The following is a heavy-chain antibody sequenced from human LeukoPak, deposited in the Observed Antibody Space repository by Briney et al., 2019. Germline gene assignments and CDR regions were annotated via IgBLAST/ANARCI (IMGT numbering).Heavy chain of an antibody. CDR3: ARGRGFVVVTAIWRGNYYGMDV. J-gene: IGHJ6*02. D-gene: IGHD2-21*02. CDR1: GFTFSSYW. CDR2: IKQDGSEK. V-gene: IGHV3-7*03. Sequence: GGSLRLSCAASGFTFSSYWMSWVRQAPGKGLEWVANIKQDGSEKYYVDSVKGRFTISRDNAKNSLYLQMNSLRAEDTAVYYCARGRGFVVVTAIWRGNYYGMDVWGQGTTVTVSS.